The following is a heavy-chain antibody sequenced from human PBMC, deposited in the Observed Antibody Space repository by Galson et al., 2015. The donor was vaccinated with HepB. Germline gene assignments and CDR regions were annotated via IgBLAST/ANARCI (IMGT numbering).Heavy chain of an antibody. CDR2: INPNSGDT. V-gene: IGHV1-2*06. CDR1: GYTFTGYY. CDR3: ARDRVYGNYGVWFDP. Sequence: SVKVSCKASGYTFTGYYMHWVRQAPGQGLEWMGRINPNSGDTNYAQKFQGRVTMTRDTSISTVYMELSRLRSDDTAVYYYARDRVYGNYGVWFDPWGQGTLVTVSS. J-gene: IGHJ5*02. D-gene: IGHD4-11*01.